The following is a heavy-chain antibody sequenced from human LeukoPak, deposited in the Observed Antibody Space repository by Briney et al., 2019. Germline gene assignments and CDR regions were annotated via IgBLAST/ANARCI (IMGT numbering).Heavy chain of an antibody. V-gene: IGHV4-59*08. CDR2: IYYSGST. CDR1: GGSFSGYY. Sequence: SETLSLTCAVYGGSFSGYYWSWIRQPPGKGLEWIGYIYYSGSTNYNPSLKSRVTISVDTSKNQFSLKLSSVTAADTAVYYCARRGYSYGSDAFDIWGQGTMVTVSS. J-gene: IGHJ3*02. D-gene: IGHD5-18*01. CDR3: ARRGYSYGSDAFDI.